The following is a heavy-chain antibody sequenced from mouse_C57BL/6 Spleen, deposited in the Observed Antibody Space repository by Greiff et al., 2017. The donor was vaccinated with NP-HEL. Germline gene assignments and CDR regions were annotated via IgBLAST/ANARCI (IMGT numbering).Heavy chain of an antibody. CDR2: IDPSDSYT. Sequence: VQLQQPGAELVKPGASVKLSCKASGYTFTSYWMQWVKQRPGQGLEWIGEIDPSDSYTNYNQKFKGKATLTVDTSSSTAYMQLSSLTSEDSAVYDWAALGYGRSLYAMDYWGQGTSVTVSS. V-gene: IGHV1-50*01. D-gene: IGHD1-1*01. J-gene: IGHJ4*01. CDR3: AALGYGRSLYAMDY. CDR1: GYTFTSYW.